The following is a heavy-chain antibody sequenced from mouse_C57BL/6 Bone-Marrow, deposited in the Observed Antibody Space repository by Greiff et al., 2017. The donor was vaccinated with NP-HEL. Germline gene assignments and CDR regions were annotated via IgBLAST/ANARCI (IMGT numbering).Heavy chain of an antibody. V-gene: IGHV5-4*01. Sequence: EVQGVESGGGLVKPGGSLKLSCAASGFTFSSYAMSWVRQTPEKRLEWVATISDGGGYTYYPDNVKGRFTISRDNAKNNLYLQMSHLKSEDTAMYYCAREGYYAMDYWGLGTSVTVSS. CDR1: GFTFSSYA. CDR3: AREGYYAMDY. CDR2: ISDGGGYT. J-gene: IGHJ4*01.